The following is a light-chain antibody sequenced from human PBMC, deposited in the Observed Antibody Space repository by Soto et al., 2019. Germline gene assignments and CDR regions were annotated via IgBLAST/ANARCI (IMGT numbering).Light chain of an antibody. V-gene: IGKV1-5*01. CDR2: DAS. J-gene: IGKJ1*01. Sequence: DIQMTQSPSTLSASVLDRVSITCRASQSISNRLAWYQQKPGKAPKVLIYDASSMGSGVPSRFSGSGYGTEFILTISSLQPDDFATYWCQHYGGMWTFGQGTKVDIK. CDR3: QHYGGMWT. CDR1: QSISNR.